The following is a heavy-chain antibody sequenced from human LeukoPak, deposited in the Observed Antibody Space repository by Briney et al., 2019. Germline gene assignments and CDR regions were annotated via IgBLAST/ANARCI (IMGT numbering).Heavy chain of an antibody. CDR3: AKGLELGN. Sequence: PGGSLGLSCAASGFTVSSNYMSWVRQAPGKGLEWVSAISGSGGSTYYADSVKGRFTISRDNSKNTLYLQMNSLRAEDTAVYYCAKGLELGNWGQGTLVTVSS. CDR1: GFTVSSNY. V-gene: IGHV3-23*01. J-gene: IGHJ4*02. D-gene: IGHD1-7*01. CDR2: ISGSGGST.